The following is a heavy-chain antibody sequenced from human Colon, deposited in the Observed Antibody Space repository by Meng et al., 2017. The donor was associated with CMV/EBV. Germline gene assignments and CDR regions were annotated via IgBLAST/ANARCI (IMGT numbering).Heavy chain of an antibody. D-gene: IGHD3-3*01. CDR1: GFTFSDYY. CDR2: ISSSGSTI. Sequence: GESLKISCAASGFTFSDYYMSWIRQAPGKGLEWVSYISSSGSTIYYADSVKGRFTISRDNAKNSLYLQMNSLRAEDTAVHYCASHITIFGVPYPNSWFDPWGQGTLVTVSS. CDR3: ASHITIFGVPYPNSWFDP. J-gene: IGHJ5*02. V-gene: IGHV3-11*04.